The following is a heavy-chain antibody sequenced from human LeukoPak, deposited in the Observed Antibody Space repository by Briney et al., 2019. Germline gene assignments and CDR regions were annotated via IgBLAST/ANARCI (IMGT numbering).Heavy chain of an antibody. J-gene: IGHJ4*02. CDR1: GFTFSSYS. V-gene: IGHV3-21*01. CDR3: ARDVSANDY. Sequence: PGGSLRLSCAASGFTFSSYSMNWVRQAPGKGLEWVSSISSSSSYIYYADPVKGRFTISRDNAKNSLYLQMNSLRVEDTAVYYCARDVSANDYWGQGTLVTVSS. CDR2: ISSSSSYI. D-gene: IGHD2-8*01.